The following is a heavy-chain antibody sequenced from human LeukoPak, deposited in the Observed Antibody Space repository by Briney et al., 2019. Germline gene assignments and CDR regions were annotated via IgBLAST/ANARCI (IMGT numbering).Heavy chain of an antibody. CDR3: ARARGYCSRGSRYEFDY. CDR2: IYYSGST. Sequence: SETLSLTCTVSGGSISSGDYYWSWIRQPPGKGLEWIASIYYSGSTYYSPSLRSRITISMDTSKNQFSLRLSSVTAADTAVYYCARARGYCSRGSRYEFDYWGQGTLVTVSS. V-gene: IGHV4-30-4*01. D-gene: IGHD2-15*01. CDR1: GGSISSGDYY. J-gene: IGHJ4*02.